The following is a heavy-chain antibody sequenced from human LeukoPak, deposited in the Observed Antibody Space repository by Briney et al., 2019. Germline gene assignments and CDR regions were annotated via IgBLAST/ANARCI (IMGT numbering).Heavy chain of an antibody. CDR1: GYIFTYYG. Sequence: ASVRVSCKAAGYIFTYYGIGWVRQAPGQGLEWMGIINPSGGSTSYAQKFQGRVTMTRDTSTSTVYMELSSLRSEDTAVYYCASGLKTVTTYYYYYYGMDVWGQGTTVTVSS. CDR2: INPSGGST. J-gene: IGHJ6*02. CDR3: ASGLKTVTTYYYYYYGMDV. V-gene: IGHV1-46*01. D-gene: IGHD4-11*01.